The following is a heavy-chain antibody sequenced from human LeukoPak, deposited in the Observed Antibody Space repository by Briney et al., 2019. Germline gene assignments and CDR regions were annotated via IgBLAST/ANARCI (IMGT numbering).Heavy chain of an antibody. Sequence: ASETLSLTCTVSGGSISSYYWSWIRQPPGKGLEWIGYIYYSGSTNYNPSLKSRVTISVDTPKNQFSLNLSSVTAADTAVYYCARDQQLGYFDYWGQGTLVTVSS. V-gene: IGHV4-59*01. D-gene: IGHD6-6*01. CDR3: ARDQQLGYFDY. CDR2: IYYSGST. CDR1: GGSISSYY. J-gene: IGHJ4*02.